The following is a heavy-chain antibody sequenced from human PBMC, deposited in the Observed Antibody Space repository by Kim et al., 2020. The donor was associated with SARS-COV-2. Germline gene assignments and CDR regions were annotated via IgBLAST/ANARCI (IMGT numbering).Heavy chain of an antibody. CDR1: DGSISSRGYY. CDR3: ARHFRGTYMQLLGLYQFDY. D-gene: IGHD2-2*02. CDR2: VYYTGNT. J-gene: IGHJ4*02. Sequence: SETLSLTCTVSDGSISSRGYYWGWIRQPPGKGLEWIGSVYYTGNTYYTPSLKSRLTISVDTSKNQFSLKLNSVTAADTAVYYCARHFRGTYMQLLGLYQFDYWGQGILVTVSS. V-gene: IGHV4-39*01.